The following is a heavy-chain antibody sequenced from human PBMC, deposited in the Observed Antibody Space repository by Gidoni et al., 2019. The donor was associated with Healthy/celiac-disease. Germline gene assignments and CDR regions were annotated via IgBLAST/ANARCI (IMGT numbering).Heavy chain of an antibody. J-gene: IGHJ6*02. V-gene: IGHV1-69*04. D-gene: IGHD3-3*01. CDR3: ARDLVDVHDFWSGLGMDV. CDR1: GGTFSSYA. Sequence: QVQLVQSGAEVKKPGSSVRVSCKASGGTFSSYAISWVRQAPGQGLEWMGRIIPIRGIANYAQKFQGRVTITADKSTSTAYMELSSLRSEDTAVYYCARDLVDVHDFWSGLGMDVWGQGTTVTVSS. CDR2: IIPIRGIA.